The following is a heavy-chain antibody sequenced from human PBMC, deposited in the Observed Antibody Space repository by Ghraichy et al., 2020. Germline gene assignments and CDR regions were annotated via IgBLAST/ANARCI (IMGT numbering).Heavy chain of an antibody. CDR1: GGSISSGGSY. CDR3: ARDLEGFCSGGTCGYAL. CDR2: FYYSEST. D-gene: IGHD2-15*01. V-gene: IGHV4-31*03. J-gene: IGHJ4*02. Sequence: SQTLSLTCTVSGGSISSGGSYWSWIRQHPGKGLEWIGYFYYSESTYYNPSLKSRVTISVDTSKNQLSLKLSSVTAADTAVYYCARDLEGFCSGGTCGYALWGQGTLVTVSS.